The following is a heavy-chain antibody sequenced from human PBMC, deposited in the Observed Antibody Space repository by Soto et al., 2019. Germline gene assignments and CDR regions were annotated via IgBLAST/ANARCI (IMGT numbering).Heavy chain of an antibody. V-gene: IGHV3-72*01. J-gene: IGHJ3*02. D-gene: IGHD3-3*01. CDR3: ARSGYDFWSGYRDAFDI. CDR2: TRNKANSYTT. CDR1: GFTFSDHY. Sequence: EVQLVESGGGLVQPGGSLRLSCAASGFTFSDHYMDWVRQAPGKGLEWVGRTRNKANSYTTEYAASVKGRFTISRDDSKNSLYLQMNSLKTEDTAVYYCARSGYDFWSGYRDAFDIWGQGTMVTVSS.